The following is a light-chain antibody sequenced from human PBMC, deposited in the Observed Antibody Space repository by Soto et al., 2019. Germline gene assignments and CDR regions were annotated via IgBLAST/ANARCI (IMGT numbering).Light chain of an antibody. Sequence: DLLMTQSPSTLSASVGDRVTIACRASQSISSWLAWYQQKPGNAPKLLIYQASSLQGGVPSRFSGSGSGTEFTLTISSLQTDDFATYYRQQYNTYPLTFGGGTRVEIK. CDR1: QSISSW. J-gene: IGKJ4*01. CDR2: QAS. V-gene: IGKV1-5*03. CDR3: QQYNTYPLT.